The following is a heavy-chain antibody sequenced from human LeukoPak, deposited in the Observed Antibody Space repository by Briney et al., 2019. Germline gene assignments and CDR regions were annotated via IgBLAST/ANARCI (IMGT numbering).Heavy chain of an antibody. V-gene: IGHV1-3*01. CDR1: GYTFTSYA. CDR2: INAGNGNT. Sequence: ASVKVSCKASGYTFTSYAMHWVRQAPGQRLEWMGWINAGNGNTKYSQKFQGRVTITRDTSASTAYMELSSLRSEDTAVYYCAREEVGAPNWFDPWGQGTLVTVSS. D-gene: IGHD1-26*01. CDR3: AREEVGAPNWFDP. J-gene: IGHJ5*02.